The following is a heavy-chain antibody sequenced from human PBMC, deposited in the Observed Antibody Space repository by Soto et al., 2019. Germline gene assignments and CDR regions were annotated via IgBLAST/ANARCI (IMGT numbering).Heavy chain of an antibody. J-gene: IGHJ4*02. CDR1: GGSISSYY. CDR3: ARIVGHDGSGSYPHFDY. Sequence: TSETLSLTCTVSGGSISSYYWSWIRQPPGKGLEWIGYIYHSGNTNYNPSLKSRVTISVDKSKNQFSLKLSSVTAADTAVYYCARIVGHDGSGSYPHFDYWGQGTLVTVSS. D-gene: IGHD3-10*01. CDR2: IYHSGNT. V-gene: IGHV4-59*12.